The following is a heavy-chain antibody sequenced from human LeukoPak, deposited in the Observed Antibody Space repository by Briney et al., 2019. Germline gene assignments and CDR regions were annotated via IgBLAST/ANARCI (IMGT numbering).Heavy chain of an antibody. CDR2: INPNSGGT. D-gene: IGHD3-22*01. V-gene: IGHV1-2*06. CDR3: AREAADEMIVVVITNFDY. Sequence: ASVKVSCKASGYTFTGYYMHWVRQAPGQGLERMGRINPNSGGTNYAQKFQGRVTMNRDTSISTAYMELSRLRSDDTAVYYCAREAADEMIVVVITNFDYWGQGTLVTVSS. J-gene: IGHJ4*02. CDR1: GYTFTGYY.